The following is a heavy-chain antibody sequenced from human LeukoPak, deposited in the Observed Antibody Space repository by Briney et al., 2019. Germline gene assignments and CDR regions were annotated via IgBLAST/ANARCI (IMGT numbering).Heavy chain of an antibody. CDR2: INHSGST. J-gene: IGHJ4*02. V-gene: IGHV4-34*01. Sequence: SETLSLTCAVYGGSFSGYYWSWIRQPPGKGLEWIGEINHSGSTNYNPSLKSRVTISVDTSTNQFSLKLSSVTAADTAVYYCARGPRSGAGTSRAFDYWGQGTLVTVSS. CDR3: ARGPRSGAGTSRAFDY. CDR1: GGSFSGYY. D-gene: IGHD7-27*01.